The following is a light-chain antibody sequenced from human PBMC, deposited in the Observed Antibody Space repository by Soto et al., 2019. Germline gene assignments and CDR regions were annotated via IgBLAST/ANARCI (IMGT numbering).Light chain of an antibody. CDR3: NSYTGSSTYV. CDR1: SSDVGSYNR. CDR2: EVS. Sequence: QFALTQPPAVCGAPVQSVAISCTGTSSDVGSYNRVSWYQQPPGAAPKLMIYEVSNRPSGVPDRFSGSKSGNTASLTISGLQAEDEADYYCNSYTGSSTYVFGTGTKVTVL. V-gene: IGLV2-18*02. J-gene: IGLJ1*01.